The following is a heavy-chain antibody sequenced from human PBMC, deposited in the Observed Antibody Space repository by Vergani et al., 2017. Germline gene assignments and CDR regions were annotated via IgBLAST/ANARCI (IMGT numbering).Heavy chain of an antibody. V-gene: IGHV3-21*01. CDR3: ARGLSSIAARGHAFDI. Sequence: EVQLVESGGGLVKPGGSLRLSCAASGFTFSSYSMNWVRQAPGKGLEWVSSISSSGSTIYYADSVKGRFTIPRDNAKNSLYLQMNSLRAEDTAVYYCARGLSSIAARGHAFDIWGQGTMVTVSS. D-gene: IGHD6-6*01. J-gene: IGHJ3*02. CDR2: ISSSGSTI. CDR1: GFTFSSYS.